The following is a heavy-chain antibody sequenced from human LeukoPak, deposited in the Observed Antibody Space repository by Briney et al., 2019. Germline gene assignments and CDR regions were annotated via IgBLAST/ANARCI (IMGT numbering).Heavy chain of an antibody. CDR3: ARDPRRSSQTGYFDY. V-gene: IGHV3-30*04. J-gene: IGHJ4*02. CDR1: GFTFSTYA. D-gene: IGHD6-13*01. Sequence: PGGSLRLSCAASGFTFSTYAMHWVRQAPGKGLGWVAVMSFDRSNKYYADSVKGRFTISRDNSENTLYLQMNSLRAEDTALYYCARDPRRSSQTGYFDYWGQGTLVTVSS. CDR2: MSFDRSNK.